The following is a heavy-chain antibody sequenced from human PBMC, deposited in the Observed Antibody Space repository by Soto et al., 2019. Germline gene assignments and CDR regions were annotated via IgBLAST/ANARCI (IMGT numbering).Heavy chain of an antibody. V-gene: IGHV1-69*13. CDR1: GGTFSSYA. D-gene: IGHD5-18*01. CDR3: ARVLYVDTAMEYFDY. J-gene: IGHJ4*02. Sequence: GASVKVSCKASGGTFSSYAISWVRQAPGQGLEWMGGIIPIFGTAIYAQKFQGRVTITADESTSTAYMELSSLRSEDTAVYYCARVLYVDTAMEYFDYWGQGTLVTVSS. CDR2: IIPIFGTA.